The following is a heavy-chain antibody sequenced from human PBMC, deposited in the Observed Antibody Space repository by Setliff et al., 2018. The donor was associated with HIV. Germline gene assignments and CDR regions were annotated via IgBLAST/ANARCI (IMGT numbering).Heavy chain of an antibody. J-gene: IGHJ5*02. Sequence: GSLRLSCTASGFTFSSAWMSWVRQAPGRGLEWIGLIKSKGDGETIEYAAPVKGRFTLSRDDSQNTLFLQMNSLKTEDTAVYYCAKGVKFLDPWGQGTLVTVSS. V-gene: IGHV3-15*01. CDR3: AKGVKFLDP. CDR2: IKSKGDGETI. D-gene: IGHD3-16*01. CDR1: GFTFSSAW.